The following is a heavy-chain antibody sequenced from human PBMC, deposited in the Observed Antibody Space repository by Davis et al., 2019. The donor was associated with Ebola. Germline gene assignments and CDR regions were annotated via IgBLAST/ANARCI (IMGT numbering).Heavy chain of an antibody. J-gene: IGHJ6*02. D-gene: IGHD6-13*01. V-gene: IGHV3-7*03. Sequence: GESLKISCTDSVITFSSYAMTWVRQAPGKGLEWVANIKQDGSEKYYVDSVKGRFTISRDNAKNSLYLQMNSLRAEDTAVYYCARGDSSSWYYYGMDVWGQGTTVTVSS. CDR2: IKQDGSEK. CDR1: VITFSSYA. CDR3: ARGDSSSWYYYGMDV.